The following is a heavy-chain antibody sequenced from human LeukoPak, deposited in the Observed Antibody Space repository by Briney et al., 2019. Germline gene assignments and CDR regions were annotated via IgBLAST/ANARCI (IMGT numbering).Heavy chain of an antibody. CDR3: ARAWYYDFWSGYSPYYYYYYMDV. V-gene: IGHV3-21*01. Sequence: GGSLRLSCAASGFTFSSYSMNWVRQAPGKGLEWVSSISSSSSYIYYADSVKGRFTISRDNAKNSLYLQMNSLRAEDTAVYYCARAWYYDFWSGYSPYYYYYYMDVWGKGTTVTVSS. J-gene: IGHJ6*03. D-gene: IGHD3-3*01. CDR2: ISSSSSYI. CDR1: GFTFSSYS.